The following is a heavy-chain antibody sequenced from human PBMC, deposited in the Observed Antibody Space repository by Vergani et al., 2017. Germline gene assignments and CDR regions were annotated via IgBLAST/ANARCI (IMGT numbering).Heavy chain of an antibody. Sequence: QVQLQQWGGGLLKPSETLSLTCVVHGGSFTSYHWTWIRQSPGEGLEWVGDIDHTGRPDYNPSLKGRLTMSVDKSRNQFSLPFNSVTSTDTAIYFCARVNTETNGHLFYYYYLDVWGPGTAVTVS. CDR2: IDHTGRP. CDR3: ARVNTETNGHLFYYYYLDV. J-gene: IGHJ6*03. CDR1: GGSFTSYH. D-gene: IGHD4-11*01. V-gene: IGHV4-34*01.